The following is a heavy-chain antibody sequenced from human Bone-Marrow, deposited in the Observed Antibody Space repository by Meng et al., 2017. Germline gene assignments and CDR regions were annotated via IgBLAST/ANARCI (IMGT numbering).Heavy chain of an antibody. V-gene: IGHV4-34*01. Sequence: QVQPKQPGAGLLKPSETLSLTCVVSGGSFSDYYWSWIRQPPGKGLEWIGEINHSGSTNYNPSLEGRATISVDTSQNNLSLRLSSVTAADSAVYYCARGPTTMAHDFDYWGQGTLVTVSS. CDR3: ARGPTTMAHDFDY. CDR2: INHSGST. J-gene: IGHJ4*02. CDR1: GGSFSDYY. D-gene: IGHD4-11*01.